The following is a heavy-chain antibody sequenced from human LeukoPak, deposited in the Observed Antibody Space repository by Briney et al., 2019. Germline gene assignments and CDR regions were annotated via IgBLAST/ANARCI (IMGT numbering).Heavy chain of an antibody. J-gene: IGHJ4*02. CDR1: GFTFSSYG. CDR2: ISYDGSNK. V-gene: IGHV3-30*18. CDR3: AKDKGGPFY. D-gene: IGHD3-16*01. Sequence: PGGSLRLSCAASGFTFSSYGMHWVRQAPGKGLEWVAVISYDGSNKYYADSVKGRFTISRDNSKNTLYLQMNSLRAEDTAVYYCAKDKGGPFYWGQGTLVTVSS.